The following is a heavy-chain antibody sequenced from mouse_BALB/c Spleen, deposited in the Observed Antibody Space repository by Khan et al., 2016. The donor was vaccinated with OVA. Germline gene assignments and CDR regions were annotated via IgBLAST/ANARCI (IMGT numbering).Heavy chain of an antibody. V-gene: IGHV1-77*01. CDR3: ARRNYFGYTVAY. D-gene: IGHD1-2*01. J-gene: IGHJ3*01. CDR2: ISPGSGDT. CDR1: GYTFTDYY. Sequence: QVQLQQSGAELARPGASVKLSCTASGYTFTDYYINWVKQRTGQGLEWIGEISPGSGDTYYNERFMGKATLTADKSSSTAYMQLSSLTSEASAGYYCARRNYFGYTVAYWGQGTLVTVSA.